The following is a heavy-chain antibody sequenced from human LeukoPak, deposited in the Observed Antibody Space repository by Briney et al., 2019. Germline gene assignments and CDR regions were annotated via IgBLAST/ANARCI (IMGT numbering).Heavy chain of an antibody. CDR1: GYSFTSYW. CDR2: IYPGDSDT. J-gene: IGHJ4*02. D-gene: IGHD1-20*01. V-gene: IGHV5-51*01. CDR3: ARSFSITGTTGNFDY. Sequence: GESLKISCKGSGYSFTSYWIGWVRQMPGKGLEWMGIIYPGDSDTRYSPSFQGQVTISADKSISTAYLQWSSLKASDTAMYYCARSFSITGTTGNFDYWGQGTLVTVPS.